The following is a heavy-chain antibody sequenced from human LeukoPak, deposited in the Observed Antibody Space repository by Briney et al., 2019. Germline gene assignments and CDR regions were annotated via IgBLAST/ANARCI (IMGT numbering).Heavy chain of an antibody. Sequence: PGGSLRLSCAASGFTFSSYSMNWVRQAPGKGLEWVADIKQDGSEKYYVDSVKGRFTISRQNAKKSLFLQMNSLRAEDTAVYYCARHRSGGSQDDAFDIWGQGTLVTVSS. CDR3: ARHRSGGSQDDAFDI. CDR1: GFTFSSYS. CDR2: IKQDGSEK. J-gene: IGHJ3*02. V-gene: IGHV3-7*01. D-gene: IGHD2-15*01.